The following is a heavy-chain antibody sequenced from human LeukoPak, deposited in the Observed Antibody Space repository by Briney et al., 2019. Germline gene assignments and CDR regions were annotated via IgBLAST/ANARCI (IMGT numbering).Heavy chain of an antibody. CDR1: GYTFTSNY. V-gene: IGHV1-46*01. J-gene: IGHJ4*02. D-gene: IGHD1-26*01. CDR3: ARDNERMGATALDY. Sequence: ASVKVSCKASGYTFTSNYIHWVRQAPGQGLEWMGMIYPRDGSTSYAQKFQGRVTVTRDTSTSTVYMELSSLRSEDTAVYYCARDNERMGATALDYWGQGTLVTVSS. CDR2: IYPRDGST.